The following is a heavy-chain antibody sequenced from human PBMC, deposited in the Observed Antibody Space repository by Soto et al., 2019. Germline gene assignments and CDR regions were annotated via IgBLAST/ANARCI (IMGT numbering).Heavy chain of an antibody. CDR2: ISWNSGSI. CDR1: GFTFDDYA. D-gene: IGHD3-9*01. Sequence: EVQLVESGGGLVQPGRSLRLSCAASGFTFDDYAMHWVRQAPGKGLEWVSGISWNSGSIGYADSVKGRFTISRDNAKNSLYLQMNSLRAEDTALYYCAKAYTDYYILTDHFDYWGQGTLVTVSS. V-gene: IGHV3-9*01. J-gene: IGHJ4*02. CDR3: AKAYTDYYILTDHFDY.